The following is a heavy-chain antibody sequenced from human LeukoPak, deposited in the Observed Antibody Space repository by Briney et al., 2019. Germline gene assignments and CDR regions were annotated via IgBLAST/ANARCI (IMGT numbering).Heavy chain of an antibody. D-gene: IGHD1-7*01. V-gene: IGHV4-39*07. J-gene: IGHJ5*02. CDR3: ARGTYNWNSLANWFDP. CDR2: IYYSGST. Sequence: SETLSLTCTVSGGSISSSSYYWGWIRQPPGKGLEWIGSIYYSGSTYYNPSLKSRVTISVDTSKNQFSLKLSSVTAADTAVYYCARGTYNWNSLANWFDPWGQGTLVTVSS. CDR1: GGSISSSSYY.